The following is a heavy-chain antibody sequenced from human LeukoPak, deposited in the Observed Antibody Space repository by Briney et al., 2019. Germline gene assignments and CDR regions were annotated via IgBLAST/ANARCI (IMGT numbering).Heavy chain of an antibody. CDR2: ISSSGSTV. D-gene: IGHD1-26*01. CDR1: GFTFSDYY. V-gene: IGHV3-11*01. J-gene: IGHJ5*02. Sequence: GGSLRLSCAASGFTFSDYYMSWIRQAPGKGLEWVSYISSSGSTVYYADSVKGRFTISRDNAKNSLYLQMNSLRAEDTAVYYCARDRLWSGSYYYWFDPWGQGTLVTVSS. CDR3: ARDRLWSGSYYYWFDP.